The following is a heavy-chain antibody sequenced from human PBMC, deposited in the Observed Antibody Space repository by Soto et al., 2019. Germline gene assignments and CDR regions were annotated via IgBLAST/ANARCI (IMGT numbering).Heavy chain of an antibody. CDR2: INYNGRNT. D-gene: IGHD4-4*01. Sequence: PSETLRLSCEASGFMFSSYAMSWVRQAPGKGLEWVSSINYNGRNTYYADSVKGRFIISRDNSKNTLYLQMNSLRAEDTALYYCAKVPTGEMATVFQAFDIWGHGTMVTISS. CDR3: AKVPTGEMATVFQAFDI. V-gene: IGHV3-23*01. CDR1: GFMFSSYA. J-gene: IGHJ3*02.